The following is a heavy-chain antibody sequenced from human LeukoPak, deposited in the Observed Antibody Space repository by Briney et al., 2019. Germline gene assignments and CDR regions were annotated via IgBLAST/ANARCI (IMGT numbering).Heavy chain of an antibody. D-gene: IGHD3-3*01. CDR1: GGSFSGYY. CDR3: ARGTLTGFWSGYRYYYGMDV. J-gene: IGHJ6*02. Sequence: SETLSLTCAVYGGSFSGYYWSWIRQPPGKGLEWIGEINHSGSTNYNPSLKSRVTISVDTSKNQFSLKLSSVTAADTAVYYCARGTLTGFWSGYRYYYGMDVWGQGTTVTVSS. CDR2: INHSGST. V-gene: IGHV4-34*01.